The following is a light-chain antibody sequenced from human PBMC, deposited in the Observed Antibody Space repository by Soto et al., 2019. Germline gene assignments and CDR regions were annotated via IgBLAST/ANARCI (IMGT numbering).Light chain of an antibody. CDR3: RSYAGVKNFVV. V-gene: IGLV2-8*01. CDR2: EVS. J-gene: IGLJ2*01. CDR1: KSDVGTYIY. Sequence: QSALTQPPSASGSPGQSVTISCTGTKSDVGTYIYVSWYQQHPGKGPRLIIYEVSKRPSGVPDRFSGSNSGNTASLTGSGLQNEDDDDYYGRSYAGVKNFVVFGGGTKVTVL.